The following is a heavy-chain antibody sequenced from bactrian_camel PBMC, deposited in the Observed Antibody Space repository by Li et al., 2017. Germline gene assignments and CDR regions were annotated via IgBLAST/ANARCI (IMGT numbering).Heavy chain of an antibody. CDR1: GFTFGSYA. J-gene: IGHJ4*01. Sequence: QLVESGGGSVQAGGSLKLSCAASGFTFGSYAMTWVRQAPGKGLEWVSAITSDASRTDYADSVKGRFTISRDDAKNTLYLQLNSLKTEDTAMYYCTIDYVEGLGIDYWGQGTQVTVS. D-gene: IGHD1*01. V-gene: IGHV3S31*01. CDR3: TIDYVEGLGIDY. CDR2: ITSDASRT.